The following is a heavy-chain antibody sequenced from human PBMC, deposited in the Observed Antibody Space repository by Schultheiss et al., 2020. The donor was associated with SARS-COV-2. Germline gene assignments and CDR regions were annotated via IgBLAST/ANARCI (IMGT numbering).Heavy chain of an antibody. V-gene: IGHV3-21*01. D-gene: IGHD1-26*01. J-gene: IGHJ4*02. CDR2: ISSSSSYI. Sequence: GESLKISCAASGFTFSSCSMNWVRQAPGKGLEWVSSISSSSSYIYYADSVKGRFTISRDNAKNSLYLQMNSLRAEDTAVYYCARGFAVGAFDYWGQGTLVTVSS. CDR1: GFTFSSCS. CDR3: ARGFAVGAFDY.